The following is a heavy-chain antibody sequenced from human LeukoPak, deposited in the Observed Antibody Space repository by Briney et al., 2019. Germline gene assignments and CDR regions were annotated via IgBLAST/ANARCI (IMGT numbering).Heavy chain of an antibody. Sequence: ASVKVSCTASGYTFTSYGISWVRQAPGQGLEWMGWISAYNGNTNYAQKLQGRVTMTTDTSTSTAYMELRSLRSDDTAVYYCASTVNEVPEVSWGQGTLVTVSS. CDR1: GYTFTSYG. CDR3: ASTVNEVPEVS. V-gene: IGHV1-18*01. J-gene: IGHJ4*02. CDR2: ISAYNGNT. D-gene: IGHD4-11*01.